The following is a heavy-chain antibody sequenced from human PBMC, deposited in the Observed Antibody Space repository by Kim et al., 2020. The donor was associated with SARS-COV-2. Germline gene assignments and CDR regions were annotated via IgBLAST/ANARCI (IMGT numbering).Heavy chain of an antibody. V-gene: IGHV3-7*01. J-gene: IGHJ3*02. D-gene: IGHD1-26*01. CDR1: GITFSSYW. Sequence: GGSLRLSCAASGITFSSYWMSWVRQAPGKGLEWVANIKQDGSDKYYVDSVKGRFTISRDNAKNSLYLQMNSLRAEDTAVYYCAREGPAASPWGFDAFDIWGQGTMVTVSS. CDR3: AREGPAASPWGFDAFDI. CDR2: IKQDGSDK.